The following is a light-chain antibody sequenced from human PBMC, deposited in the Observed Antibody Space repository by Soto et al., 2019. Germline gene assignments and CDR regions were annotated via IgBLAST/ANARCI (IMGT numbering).Light chain of an antibody. V-gene: IGKV3-15*01. CDR3: LHYNFWPPT. CDR1: QSVSLS. Sequence: EIVLTQSTATLSVSLGGSATLSCRASQSVSLSLAWYQMRPGQPPRLLIYGASPRATDIPARFSGSGSGTDFTLTISSLQSEDFAVCFCLHYNFWPPTFGQGTKVDIK. J-gene: IGKJ2*01. CDR2: GAS.